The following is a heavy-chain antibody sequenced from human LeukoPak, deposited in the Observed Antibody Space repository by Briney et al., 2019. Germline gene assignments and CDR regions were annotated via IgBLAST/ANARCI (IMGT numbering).Heavy chain of an antibody. V-gene: IGHV3-7*01. D-gene: IGHD3-3*01. CDR2: IKEDGSEK. Sequence: GGSLRLSCAASGFTFSGHWMSWVRQAPGKGLEWVANIKEDGSEKYYVDSVKGRFTISRDNAKNSMDLQMNSLGAEDTAVYYCARATYYDFWSGYYLDSWGQGTLVTVS. J-gene: IGHJ4*02. CDR1: GFTFSGHW. CDR3: ARATYYDFWSGYYLDS.